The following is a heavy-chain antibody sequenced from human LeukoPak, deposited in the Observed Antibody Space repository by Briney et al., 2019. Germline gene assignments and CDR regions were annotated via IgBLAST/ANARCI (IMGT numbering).Heavy chain of an antibody. CDR1: GFTFSSYW. Sequence: WGSLRLSCAASGFTFSSYWMHWVRQAPGKGLVWVSRIKSDGSGTNYADSVKGRFTISRDNAKNRLYLQMNSLRAEDTAVYYCARDGSRRFGDFERSRGNPNWFDAWGQGTLVTVSS. D-gene: IGHD3-10*01. CDR2: IKSDGSGT. CDR3: ARDGSRRFGDFERSRGNPNWFDA. J-gene: IGHJ5*02. V-gene: IGHV3-74*01.